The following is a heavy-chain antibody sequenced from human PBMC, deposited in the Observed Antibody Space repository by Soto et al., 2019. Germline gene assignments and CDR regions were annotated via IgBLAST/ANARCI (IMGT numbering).Heavy chain of an antibody. CDR2: INSDGSST. V-gene: IGHV3-74*01. Sequence: GGSLRLSCAASGFTFSSYWMHWVRQAPGKGLVWVSRINSDGSSTGYADSVKGRFTISRDNAKNTLYLQMNSLRAEDTAVYYCARDLRITIFGVVTEDYNGWDFWGLGTTVTVSS. CDR3: ARDLRITIFGVVTEDYNGWDF. CDR1: GFTFSSYW. J-gene: IGHJ6*02. D-gene: IGHD3-3*01.